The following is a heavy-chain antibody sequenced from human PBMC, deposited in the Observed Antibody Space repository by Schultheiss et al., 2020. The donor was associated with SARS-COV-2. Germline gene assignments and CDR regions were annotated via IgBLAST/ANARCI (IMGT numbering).Heavy chain of an antibody. D-gene: IGHD3-3*02. Sequence: GGSLRLSCVASGFTFSAYTMNWVRQAPGKGLEWISYISSSSSTIYYADSVKGRFTISRDNAKDSLYLQMNSLRDEDTAVYYCARETISGLDYWGQGTLVTVSS. CDR1: GFTFSAYT. J-gene: IGHJ4*02. V-gene: IGHV3-48*02. CDR3: ARETISGLDY. CDR2: ISSSSSTI.